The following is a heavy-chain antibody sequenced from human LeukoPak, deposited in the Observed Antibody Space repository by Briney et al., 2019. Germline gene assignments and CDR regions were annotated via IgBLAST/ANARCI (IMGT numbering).Heavy chain of an antibody. J-gene: IGHJ3*02. CDR2: SNSGGSST. CDR1: GFTFSSYW. D-gene: IGHD3-10*01. CDR3: ARYGHYYGSFDI. V-gene: IGHV3-74*01. Sequence: GGSLRLSCAASGFTFSSYWMHWVRQAPGKGLVWVSRSNSGGSSTSYADSVKGRFAISRDNAKNTLYLQMNSLRAEDTAVYYCARYGHYYGSFDIWGQGTVVTVSS.